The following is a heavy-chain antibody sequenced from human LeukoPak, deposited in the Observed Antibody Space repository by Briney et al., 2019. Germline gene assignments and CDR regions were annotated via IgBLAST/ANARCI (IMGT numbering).Heavy chain of an antibody. J-gene: IGHJ3*02. D-gene: IGHD3-22*01. V-gene: IGHV4-34*01. CDR1: GGSFSGYY. Sequence: SETLSLTCAVYGGSFSGYYWSWIRQPPGKGLEWIGEINHSGSTNYNPSLKSRVTISVDTSKNQFSLKLSSVTAADTAVYYCARGRNYYDSSGSLSALLDIWGQGTMVTVSS. CDR3: ARGRNYYDSSGSLSALLDI. CDR2: INHSGST.